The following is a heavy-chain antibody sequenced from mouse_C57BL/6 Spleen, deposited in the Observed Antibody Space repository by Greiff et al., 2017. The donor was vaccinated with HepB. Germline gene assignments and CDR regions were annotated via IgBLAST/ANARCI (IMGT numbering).Heavy chain of an antibody. CDR2: IDPSDSYT. V-gene: IGHV1-50*01. D-gene: IGHD1-1*01. J-gene: IGHJ3*01. CDR3: ARLFYSGSSSPAWFAY. CDR1: GYTFTSYW. Sequence: QVQLQQPGAELVKPGASVKLSCKASGYTFTSYWMQWVKQRPGQGLEWIGEIDPSDSYTNYNQKFKGKATLTVDTSSSTAYMQLSSLTSEDSAVYYCARLFYSGSSSPAWFAYWGQETLVTVSA.